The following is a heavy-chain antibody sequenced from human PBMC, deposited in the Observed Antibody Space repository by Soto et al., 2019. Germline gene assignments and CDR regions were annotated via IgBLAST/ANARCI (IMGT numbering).Heavy chain of an antibody. V-gene: IGHV1-69*01. Sequence: QVHLVQSGAEVKKPGSSVKVSCKASGGTFSSYGINWVRHAPGQGLEWMAGIIPRFGTTNHAQKFKGRVTVTADESTTTAFMELRTRRSEDTAIYYCAIGPSGTYSWFDPWGQGTLVTVSS. J-gene: IGHJ5*02. D-gene: IGHD1-26*01. CDR3: AIGPSGTYSWFDP. CDR2: IIPRFGTT. CDR1: GGTFSSYG.